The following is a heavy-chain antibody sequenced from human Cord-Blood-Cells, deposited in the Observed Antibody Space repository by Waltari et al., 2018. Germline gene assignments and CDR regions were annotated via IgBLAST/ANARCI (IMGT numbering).Heavy chain of an antibody. J-gene: IGHJ4*02. D-gene: IGHD5-12*01. Sequence: EVQLVESGGGLIQPGGSLILSCAAYGFTVSSYNMRWIRQAPGKGLEWVSVIYSGGSTYYADSVKGRFTISRDNSKNTLYLQMNSLRAEDTAVYYCARDLPSGGYDDYWGQGTLVTVSS. CDR2: IYSGGST. CDR3: ARDLPSGGYDDY. V-gene: IGHV3-53*01. CDR1: GFTVSSYN.